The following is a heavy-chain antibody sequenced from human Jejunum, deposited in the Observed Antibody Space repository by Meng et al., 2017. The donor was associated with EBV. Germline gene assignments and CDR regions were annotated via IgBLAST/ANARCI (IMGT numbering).Heavy chain of an antibody. D-gene: IGHD4-17*01. Sequence: LKESGHSLGKPTETLTLTCPISGFPLSTSGVGVGRIRKPPGKALEWLAHIYCDENKRYSTSLRSKLSIMKDTSKSQVVLTMTNMDPVDTATYYCARRYGDYVRYFDSWGQGILVTVSS. J-gene: IGHJ4*02. CDR1: GFPLSTSGVG. V-gene: IGHV2-5*02. CDR3: ARRYGDYVRYFDS. CDR2: IYCDENK.